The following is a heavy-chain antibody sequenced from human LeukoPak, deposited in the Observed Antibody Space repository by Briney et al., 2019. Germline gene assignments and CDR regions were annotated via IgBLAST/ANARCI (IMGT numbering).Heavy chain of an antibody. J-gene: IGHJ4*02. Sequence: GGSLRLSCAASGFTFSSYSMNWVRQALGKGLEWVSSISSSSSYIYYADSVKGRFTISRDNAKNSLYLQMDSLRAEDTAVYYCASRAGYSSSWSAFDYWGQGTLVTVSS. D-gene: IGHD6-13*01. V-gene: IGHV3-21*04. CDR2: ISSSSSYI. CDR3: ASRAGYSSSWSAFDY. CDR1: GFTFSSYS.